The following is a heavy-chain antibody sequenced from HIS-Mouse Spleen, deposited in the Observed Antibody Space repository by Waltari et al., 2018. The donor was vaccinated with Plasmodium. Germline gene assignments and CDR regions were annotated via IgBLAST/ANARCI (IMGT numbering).Heavy chain of an antibody. CDR1: VFTSRSYS. CDR2: RKQDGSEN. J-gene: IGHJ2*01. CDR3: AREFGTGNWYFDL. Sequence: EVQLVESGGGLVQSGWSLRLSFAASVFTSRSYSMSWVRQAPGTGLEWVANRKQDGSENNYVDSVKGRFTISRDNAKNSLYLQMNSLRAEDTAVYYCAREFGTGNWYFDLWGRGTLVTVSS. V-gene: IGHV3-7*01. D-gene: IGHD7-27*01.